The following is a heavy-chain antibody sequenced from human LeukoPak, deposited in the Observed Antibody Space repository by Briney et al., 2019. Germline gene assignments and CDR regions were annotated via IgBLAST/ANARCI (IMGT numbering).Heavy chain of an antibody. CDR3: ARVRYCSGGSCYSGVLGYYYCGMDV. CDR2: ISYDGSNK. J-gene: IGHJ6*04. D-gene: IGHD2-15*01. CDR1: GFTFSSYA. V-gene: IGHV3-30*04. Sequence: GGSLRLSCAASGFTFSSYAMHWVRRAPGKGLEWVAVISYDGSNKYYADSVKGRFTISRDNSKNTLYLQMNSLRVEDTAVYYCARVRYCSGGSCYSGVLGYYYCGMDVWGKGTTVTVSS.